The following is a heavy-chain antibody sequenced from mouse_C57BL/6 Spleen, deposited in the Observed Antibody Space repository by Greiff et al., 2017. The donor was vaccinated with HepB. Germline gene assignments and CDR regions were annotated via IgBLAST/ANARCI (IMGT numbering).Heavy chain of an antibody. Sequence: VQLQQSGPELVKPGASGKISCKASGNTFTDYYINGVKKRPGQGLEWIGWIFPGSGSTYYNEKFKGKATLTVDKSSSTAYMLLSSLTSEDSAVYFCARGITTVAYWYFDVWGTGTTVTVSS. CDR2: IFPGSGST. CDR3: ARGITTVAYWYFDV. J-gene: IGHJ1*03. CDR1: GNTFTDYY. V-gene: IGHV1-75*01. D-gene: IGHD1-1*01.